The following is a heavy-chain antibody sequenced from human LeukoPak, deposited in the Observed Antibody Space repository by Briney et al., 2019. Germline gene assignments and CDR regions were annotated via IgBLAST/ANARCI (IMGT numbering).Heavy chain of an antibody. CDR3: ASQPGGVNNSFHP. CDR1: GGTFSSYA. Sequence: GASVKVSCKASGGTFSSYAISWVRQAPGQGLEWMGGIIPIFGTANYAQKFQGRVTITADKSTSTAYMELSSLRSEDTAVYYCASQPGGVNNSFHPWGQGTLVTVSS. CDR2: IIPIFGTA. D-gene: IGHD4-23*01. J-gene: IGHJ5*02. V-gene: IGHV1-69*06.